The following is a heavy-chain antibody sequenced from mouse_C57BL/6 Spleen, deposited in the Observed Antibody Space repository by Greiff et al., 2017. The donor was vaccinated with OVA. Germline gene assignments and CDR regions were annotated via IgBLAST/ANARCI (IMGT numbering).Heavy chain of an antibody. V-gene: IGHV1-82*01. CDR2: IYPGDGDT. CDR3: ARGGELRVNAMDY. D-gene: IGHD1-1*01. CDR1: GYAFSSSW. J-gene: IGHJ4*01. Sequence: VQGVESGPELVKPGASVKISCKASGYAFSSSWMNWVKQRPGKGLEWIGRIYPGDGDTNYNGKFKGKATLTADKSSSTAYMQLSSLTSEDSAVYFCARGGELRVNAMDYWGQGTSVTVSS.